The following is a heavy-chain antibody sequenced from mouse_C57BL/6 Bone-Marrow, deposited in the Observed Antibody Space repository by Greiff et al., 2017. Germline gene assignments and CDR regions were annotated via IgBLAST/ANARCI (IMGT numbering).Heavy chain of an antibody. CDR3: TRVGDGNYAMDY. J-gene: IGHJ4*01. Sequence: EVQRVESGEGLVKPGGSLKLSCAASGFTFSSYAMSWVRQTPEKRLEWVAYISSGGDYIYYADTVKGRFTISRDNARNTLYLQMSSLKSEDTAMYDCTRVGDGNYAMDYWGQGTSVTVSS. CDR2: ISSGGDYI. CDR1: GFTFSSYA. D-gene: IGHD1-1*01. V-gene: IGHV5-9-1*02.